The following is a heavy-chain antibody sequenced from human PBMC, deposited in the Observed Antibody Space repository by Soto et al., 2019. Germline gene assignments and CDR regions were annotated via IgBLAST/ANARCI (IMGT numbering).Heavy chain of an antibody. CDR2: ISGSGGST. CDR1: GFTFSSYA. V-gene: IGHV3-23*01. Sequence: GGSLRLSCAASGFTFSSYAMSWVRQAPGKGLEWVSAISGSGGSTYYADSVKGRFTISRDNSKNTLYLQMNSLRAEDTAVYYCAKSQGVIAAAGIRYFDYWGQGTLVTVSS. CDR3: AKSQGVIAAAGIRYFDY. J-gene: IGHJ4*02. D-gene: IGHD6-13*01.